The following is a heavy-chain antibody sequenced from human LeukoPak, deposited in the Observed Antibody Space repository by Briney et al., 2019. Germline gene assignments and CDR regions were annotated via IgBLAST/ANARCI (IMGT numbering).Heavy chain of an antibody. CDR2: ISSSSSYI. D-gene: IGHD3-22*01. Sequence: NAGGSLRLSCAASGFTFSSYSMNWVRQAPGKGLEWVSSISSSSSYIYYADSVKGRFTISRDNAKNSLYLQMNSLRAEDTAVYYCAKVNDYDSRDNFDYWGQGTLVTVSS. CDR3: AKVNDYDSRDNFDY. V-gene: IGHV3-21*01. J-gene: IGHJ4*02. CDR1: GFTFSSYS.